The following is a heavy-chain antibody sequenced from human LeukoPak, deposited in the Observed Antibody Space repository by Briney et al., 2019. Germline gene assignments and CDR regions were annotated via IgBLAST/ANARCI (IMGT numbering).Heavy chain of an antibody. CDR1: GGSISSSRDY. V-gene: IGHV4-39*01. Sequence: PSETLSLTCTVSGGSISSSRDYWAWLRQPPGKGLEWIANIYYSGSTYYSPSLKSRVTISVDTSKNQFSLKLSSVTAADTAVYYCANLIPPGWFDPWGQGILVTVSS. J-gene: IGHJ5*02. CDR2: IYYSGST. CDR3: ANLIPPGWFDP.